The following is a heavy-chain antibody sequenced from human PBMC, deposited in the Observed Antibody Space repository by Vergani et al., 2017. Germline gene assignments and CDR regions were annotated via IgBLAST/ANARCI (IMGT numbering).Heavy chain of an antibody. Sequence: QVQLQESGPGLVKPSQTLSLTCTVSGGSISSGSYYWSWIRQPAGNGLEWIGRIYTSGSTNYNPSLKSRVTISVDTSKNQFSLKLSSVTAADTAVYYCARYGDRYPRGVCGYWGQGTLVTVSS. CDR1: GGSISSGSYY. V-gene: IGHV4-61*02. CDR2: IYTSGST. J-gene: IGHJ4*02. D-gene: IGHD2-21*02. CDR3: ARYGDRYPRGVCGY.